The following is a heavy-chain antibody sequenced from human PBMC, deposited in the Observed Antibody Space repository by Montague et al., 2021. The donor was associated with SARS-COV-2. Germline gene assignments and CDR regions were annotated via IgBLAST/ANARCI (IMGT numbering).Heavy chain of an antibody. J-gene: IGHJ5*02. CDR3: ARMGWLRGWFDP. CDR2: IYHSGST. V-gene: IGHV4-38-2*02. CDR1: GYSISSGYY. Sequence: SETLSLTCTVSGYSISSGYYWGWIRQPPGKGLEWIGSIYHSGSTYYNPSLKSRVTISVDTSKNQFSLKLSSVTAADTAVYYCARMGWLRGWFDPWGQGTLVTVSS. D-gene: IGHD5-12*01.